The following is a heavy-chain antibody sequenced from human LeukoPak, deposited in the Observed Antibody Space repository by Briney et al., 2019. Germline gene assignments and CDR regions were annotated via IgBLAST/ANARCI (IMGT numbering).Heavy chain of an antibody. Sequence: SETLSLTCAVSGYSIRSGHYWGWIRQSPGKGLEWIGSINHSGITEYNPSLKSRVTLSVDTSKNQFSLQLRSVTAADRALYYCARSGDYIKEGFDYWGQGTQVNVSS. CDR1: GYSIRSGHY. J-gene: IGHJ4*02. CDR3: ARSGDYIKEGFDY. CDR2: INHSGIT. V-gene: IGHV4-38-2*01. D-gene: IGHD3-22*01.